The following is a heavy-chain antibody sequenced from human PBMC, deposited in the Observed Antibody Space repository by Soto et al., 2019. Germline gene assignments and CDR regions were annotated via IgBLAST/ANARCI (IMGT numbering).Heavy chain of an antibody. V-gene: IGHV4-30-2*01. J-gene: IGHJ5*02. D-gene: IGHD5-18*01. CDR3: ARQTTARCDP. Sequence: SETLSLTGSVSGASISSGGYSWSWLRRPPGKGLEWIGYVYPDGTSFYKQALKRRVAIAMDTSKNQFSLKLTSVNAADTASYFCARQTTARCDPGGQGTQVVVSS. CDR1: GASISSGGYS. CDR2: VYPDGTS.